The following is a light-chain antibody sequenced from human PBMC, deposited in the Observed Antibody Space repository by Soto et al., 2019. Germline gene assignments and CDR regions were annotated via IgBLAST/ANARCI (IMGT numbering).Light chain of an antibody. CDR3: QRYGASSTYT. Sequence: EIVLTQSPGTLSLSPGERATLSCRASQSVSSSYLAWYQQKPGQAPRLLIYGASSRATGIPDRFSGSGSGTDFTLTISRLEPVDFAVYYCQRYGASSTYTFGQGTKLEIK. CDR2: GAS. J-gene: IGKJ2*01. V-gene: IGKV3-20*01. CDR1: QSVSSSY.